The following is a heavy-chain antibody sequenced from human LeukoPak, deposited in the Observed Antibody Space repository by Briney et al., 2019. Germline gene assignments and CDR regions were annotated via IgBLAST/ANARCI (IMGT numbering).Heavy chain of an antibody. CDR3: AKSGHSSSWYFS. CDR1: GFTFTSNA. CDR2: ISTSRSGGST. V-gene: IGHV3-23*01. D-gene: IGHD6-13*01. Sequence: PGGSLRLSCAASGFTFTSNAMSWVRQAPGKGLEWVSSISTSRSGGSTYYADSVKGRFTVSRDNSKNMLYLQMNSLSAEDTAVYYCAKSGHSSSWYFSWGQGTLVTVSS. J-gene: IGHJ4*02.